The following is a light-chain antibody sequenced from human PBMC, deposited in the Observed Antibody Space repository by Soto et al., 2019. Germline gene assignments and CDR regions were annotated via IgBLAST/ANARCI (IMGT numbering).Light chain of an antibody. CDR2: GAS. J-gene: IGKJ1*01. V-gene: IGKV3-20*01. Sequence: EIVLTQSPGTLSLSPGERATLSCRASQSVRSSYLAWYQQNRGQAPRLLIYGASSRAPGIPDRFGGSGSGTDVPLTISRLETEDFAVYYCQQYGSSRWTFGQGTKVEIK. CDR3: QQYGSSRWT. CDR1: QSVRSSY.